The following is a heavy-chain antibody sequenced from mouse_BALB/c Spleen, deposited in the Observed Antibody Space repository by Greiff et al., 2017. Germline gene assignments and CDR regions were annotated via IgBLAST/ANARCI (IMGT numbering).Heavy chain of an antibody. D-gene: IGHD1-1*01. V-gene: IGHV7-3*02. CDR3: ARDIEYYGYFDY. CDR2: IRNKANGYTT. CDR1: GFTFTAYY. J-gene: IGHJ2*01. Sequence: EVKLMESGGGLVQPGGSLRLSCATSGFTFTAYYMSWVRQPPGKALEWLGFIRNKANGYTTEYSASVKGRFTISRDNSQSILYLQMNTLRAEDSATYYCARDIEYYGYFDYWGQGTTLTVSA.